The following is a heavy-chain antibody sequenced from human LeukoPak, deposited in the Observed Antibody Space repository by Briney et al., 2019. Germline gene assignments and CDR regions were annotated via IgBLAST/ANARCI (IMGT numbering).Heavy chain of an antibody. D-gene: IGHD6-6*01. CDR2: IYYSGST. CDR1: GGSISSSSYY. V-gene: IGHV4-39*01. J-gene: IGHJ4*02. CDR3: ARLPDIAARLFGFDY. Sequence: SETLSLTCTVSGGSISSSSYYWGWIRQPPGKGLEWIGSIYYSGSTYYNPSLKSRVTISVDTSKNQFSLKLSSVTAADTAVYYCARLPDIAARLFGFDYWGQGTLVTVSS.